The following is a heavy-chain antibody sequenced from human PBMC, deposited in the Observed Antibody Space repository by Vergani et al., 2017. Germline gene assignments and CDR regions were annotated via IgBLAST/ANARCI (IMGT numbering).Heavy chain of an antibody. D-gene: IGHD3-22*01. V-gene: IGHV4-34*01. CDR3: ARGVALYYYDSSGYPVYFDY. CDR1: GGSFSGYY. J-gene: IGHJ4*02. Sequence: QVQLQQWGAGLLKPSETLSLTCAVYGGSFSGYYWSWIRQPPGKGLEWIGEINHRGSTNYNPSLKSRVTISVDTSKNQFSLKLSSVTAADTAVYYCARGVALYYYDSSGYPVYFDYWGQGTLVTVSS. CDR2: INHRGST.